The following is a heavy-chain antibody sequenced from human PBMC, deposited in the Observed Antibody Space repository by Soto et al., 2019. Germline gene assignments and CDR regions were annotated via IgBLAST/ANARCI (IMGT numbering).Heavy chain of an antibody. J-gene: IGHJ4*02. CDR2: INPNSGNI. CDR1: GDTFTTYG. D-gene: IGHD3-10*01. Sequence: QVQLVQSGAEVRKPGASVKVSCKASGDTFTTYGINWVRQATGHGLEWMGWINPNSGNIGYAQRFQGRVTMTRDTAIRTAYMEVSSLRSDDTAVYYCARGRASGSYYLLDYWGQGTLVTVSS. V-gene: IGHV1-8*01. CDR3: ARGRASGSYYLLDY.